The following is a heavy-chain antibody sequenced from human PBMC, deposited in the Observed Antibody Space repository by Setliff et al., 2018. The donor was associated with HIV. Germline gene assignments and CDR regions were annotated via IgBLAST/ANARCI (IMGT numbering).Heavy chain of an antibody. Sequence: ASVKVSCKSSGYTFTDYFIHWVRQAPGQGLEWTGWISPDNGDTNIPQRFRGRVTLTRDTSISTAYLELTSLRSDDTAIFYCMRGREIGSRSPLELSDYWGQGTLVTVSS. J-gene: IGHJ4*02. CDR1: GYTFTDYF. D-gene: IGHD1-26*01. CDR3: MRGREIGSRSPLELSDY. CDR2: ISPDNGDT. V-gene: IGHV1-2*02.